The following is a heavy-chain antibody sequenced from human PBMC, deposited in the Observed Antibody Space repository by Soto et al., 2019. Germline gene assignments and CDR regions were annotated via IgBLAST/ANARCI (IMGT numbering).Heavy chain of an antibody. J-gene: IGHJ3*02. CDR2: IIPIFGTA. CDR1: GGTFSSYA. Sequence: QVQLVQSGAEVKKPGSSVKVSCKASGGTFSSYAISWVRQAPGQWLEWMGGIIPIFGTANYAQKFQGRVTITADESTSTAYMELSSLRSEDTAVYYCAREEEDIVVVVAASKTRGAFDIWGQGTMVTVSS. V-gene: IGHV1-69*01. CDR3: AREEEDIVVVVAASKTRGAFDI. D-gene: IGHD2-15*01.